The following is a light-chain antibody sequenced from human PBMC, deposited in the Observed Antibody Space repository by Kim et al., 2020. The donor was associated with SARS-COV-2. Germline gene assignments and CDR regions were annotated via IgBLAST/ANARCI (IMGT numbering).Light chain of an antibody. CDR2: RDD. CDR1: SRYIGNNY. V-gene: IGLV6-57*01. Sequence: GNTGTISCTRSSRYIGNNYVKWYQQRPGTPPTTLIYRDDRRPSGVPGRFSGSINTSSTSPALTVSGLETEDEADYSCHAYEDTVWVFGGGTKLTVL. CDR3: HAYEDTVWV. J-gene: IGLJ3*02.